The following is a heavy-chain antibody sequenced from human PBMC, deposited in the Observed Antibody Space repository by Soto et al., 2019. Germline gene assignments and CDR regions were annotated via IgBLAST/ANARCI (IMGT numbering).Heavy chain of an antibody. CDR3: ATIQWGGDCFDY. CDR1: GFTFSSYA. D-gene: IGHD2-21*02. Sequence: EVQLLESGGDSVQPGGSLRLSCAASGFTFSSYAMTWVRQAPGKGLEWVSAISGSGDNTYYADSVKGRFTIFRDNSKDTLYLQMNSLRAEDTAVYYCATIQWGGDCFDYWGQGTLVTVSS. J-gene: IGHJ4*02. V-gene: IGHV3-23*01. CDR2: ISGSGDNT.